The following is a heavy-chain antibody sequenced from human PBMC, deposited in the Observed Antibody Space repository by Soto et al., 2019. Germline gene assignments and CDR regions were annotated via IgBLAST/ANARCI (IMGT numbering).Heavy chain of an antibody. CDR2: IYHNGRS. D-gene: IGHD2-8*01. CDR3: AGLKVLSSGYYSGLDV. CDR1: GGSISSSNW. V-gene: IGHV4-4*02. Sequence: QVQLQESGPGLVKPSGTLSLTCDVSGGSISSSNWWTWVRQPPGKGLEWIGEIYHNGRSNDSPSLKSRVTMSLDESKNQFSLQLKSVTAADTAVYFCAGLKVLSSGYYSGLDVWGQGTTVTVSS. J-gene: IGHJ6*02.